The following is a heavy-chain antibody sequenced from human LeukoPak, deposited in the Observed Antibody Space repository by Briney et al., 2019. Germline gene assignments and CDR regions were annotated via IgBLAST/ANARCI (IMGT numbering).Heavy chain of an antibody. J-gene: IGHJ4*02. Sequence: GGSLRLSCAASGFTFSSYGMHWVRQAPGKGLEWVALIWFDGSNKYYADSVKGRFTISRDNSKNTLYLQMNSLRAEDTAVYYCARDPDALDFWGQGTPVTVSS. CDR3: ARDPDALDF. V-gene: IGHV3-33*01. CDR2: IWFDGSNK. CDR1: GFTFSSYG.